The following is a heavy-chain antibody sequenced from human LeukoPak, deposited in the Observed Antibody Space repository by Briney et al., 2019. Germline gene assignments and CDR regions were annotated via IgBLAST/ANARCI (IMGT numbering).Heavy chain of an antibody. V-gene: IGHV4-34*01. CDR1: GGSFSRPF. J-gene: IGHJ5*01. CDR2: IEHGGRT. Sequence: SETLSLTCAVSGGSFSRPFWSWIRQTPGKGLEWIGEIEHGGRTDDNPSLEGRVTMSVDTSKNQFSLRLTSVTAADTAVYFCARAERRINLARGVFGSHFDSWGQGTLVSVSS. D-gene: IGHD3-10*01. CDR3: ARAERRINLARGVFGSHFDS.